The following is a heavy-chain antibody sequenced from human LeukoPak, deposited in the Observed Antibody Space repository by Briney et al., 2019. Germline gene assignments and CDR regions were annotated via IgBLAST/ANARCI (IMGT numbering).Heavy chain of an antibody. D-gene: IGHD3-22*01. CDR2: INAGNGNT. J-gene: IGHJ4*02. CDR1: GYTFTSYA. CDR3: ARDLGGKYYYDSSGYLY. Sequence: ASVKVSCKASGYTFTSYAMHWVRQAPGQRLEWMGWINAGNGNTKYSQKFQGRVTITRDTSASTAYMELRSLRSDDTAVYYCARDLGGKYYYDSSGYLYWGQGTLVTVSS. V-gene: IGHV1-3*01.